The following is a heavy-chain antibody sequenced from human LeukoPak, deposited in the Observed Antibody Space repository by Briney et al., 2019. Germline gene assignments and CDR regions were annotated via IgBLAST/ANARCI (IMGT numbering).Heavy chain of an antibody. CDR2: ISSSSYT. V-gene: IGHV3-11*06. Sequence: GGSLRLSCAASGFTFSDYYMSWIRQAPGKGLEWVSYISSSSYTNYADSVKGRFTISRDNAKNSLYLQMNSLRAEDTAVYYCARDFQYDYVWGSYRYNHGGRSAFDIWGQGTMVTVSS. J-gene: IGHJ3*02. CDR1: GFTFSDYY. D-gene: IGHD3-16*02. CDR3: ARDFQYDYVWGSYRYNHGGRSAFDI.